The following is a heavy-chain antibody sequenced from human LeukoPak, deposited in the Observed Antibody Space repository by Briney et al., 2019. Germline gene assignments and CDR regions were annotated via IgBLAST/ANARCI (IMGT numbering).Heavy chain of an antibody. Sequence: GGSLRLSCAASGFTVSSNYMSWVRQAPGKGLEWVSIIYSGGSTYYADSVKGRFTISRDNSKNTLYLQMNSLRAEDTAVYYCARGRTFGGVIGLDYWGQGTLVTVSS. V-gene: IGHV3-53*01. CDR3: ARGRTFGGVIGLDY. CDR1: GFTVSSNY. J-gene: IGHJ4*02. D-gene: IGHD3-16*02. CDR2: IYSGGST.